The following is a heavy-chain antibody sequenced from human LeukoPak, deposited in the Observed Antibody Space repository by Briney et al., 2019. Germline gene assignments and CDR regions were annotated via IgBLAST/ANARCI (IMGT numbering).Heavy chain of an antibody. V-gene: IGHV3-23*01. CDR3: AKDHGVGATPLDAFDI. D-gene: IGHD1-26*01. CDR1: GFTFSSYA. J-gene: IGHJ3*02. Sequence: GGSLRLSCAASGFTFSSYAMSWVRQAPGKGLEWVSAISGSGGSTYYADSVKGRFTISRDNSRNTLYLQMNSPRAEDTAVYYCAKDHGVGATPLDAFDIWGQGTMVTVSS. CDR2: ISGSGGST.